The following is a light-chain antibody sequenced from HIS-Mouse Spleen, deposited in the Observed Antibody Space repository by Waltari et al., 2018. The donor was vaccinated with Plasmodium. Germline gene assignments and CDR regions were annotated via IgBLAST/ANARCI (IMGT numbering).Light chain of an antibody. V-gene: IGLV3-9*01. CDR2: RES. CDR1: NIGSKN. CDR3: QVWDSSTVV. J-gene: IGLJ2*01. Sequence: SYELTQPLSVSVALGQTARITCGGNNIGSKNVHWYQQKPGQAPGLVSYRESNRPSGIPERSPGSNSGNTATLTISRAQAGDEADYYCQVWDSSTVVFGGGTKLTVL.